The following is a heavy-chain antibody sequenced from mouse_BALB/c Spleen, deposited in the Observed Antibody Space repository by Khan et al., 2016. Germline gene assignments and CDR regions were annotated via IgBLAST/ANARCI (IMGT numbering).Heavy chain of an antibody. Sequence: EVQLQESGPSLAKPSQTLSLTCSVTGDSITSGHWNWIRKFPGNKFDFMGYISHSGDSYYNPSLKSRISITRDTSKNQYYLQLNSVTTEDTATYYCATCDYCGSAFAYWGQGTLVTVSA. J-gene: IGHJ3*01. CDR3: ATCDYCGSAFAY. D-gene: IGHD1-2*01. CDR1: GDSITSGH. CDR2: ISHSGDS. V-gene: IGHV3-8*02.